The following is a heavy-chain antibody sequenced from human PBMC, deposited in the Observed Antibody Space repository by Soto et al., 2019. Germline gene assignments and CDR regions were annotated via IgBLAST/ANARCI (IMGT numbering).Heavy chain of an antibody. V-gene: IGHV3-21*01. CDR1: GFTFSSYS. Sequence: GGSLRLSCAASGFTFSSYSMNWVRQAPGKGLEWVSSISSSSSSYIYYADSVKGRFTISRDNAKNSLYLQMNSLRAEDTAVYYCAGTLWFGEFEYFQHWGQGTLVTVSS. CDR2: ISSSSSSYI. CDR3: AGTLWFGEFEYFQH. J-gene: IGHJ1*01. D-gene: IGHD3-10*01.